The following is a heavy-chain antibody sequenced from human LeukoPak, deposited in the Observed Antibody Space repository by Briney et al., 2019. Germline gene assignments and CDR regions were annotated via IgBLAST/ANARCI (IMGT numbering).Heavy chain of an antibody. V-gene: IGHV3-30-3*01. D-gene: IGHD3-10*01. CDR1: GFTFSSYA. J-gene: IGHJ4*02. CDR2: ISYDGSNK. Sequence: PGRSLRLSCAASGFTFSSYAMHWVRQAPGKGLEWVAVISYDGSNKYYADSVKGRFTISRDNSKNTLYLQMNSLRAEDTAVYYCARAAVPITMVRGVTDYWGQGTVVTVSS. CDR3: ARAAVPITMVRGVTDY.